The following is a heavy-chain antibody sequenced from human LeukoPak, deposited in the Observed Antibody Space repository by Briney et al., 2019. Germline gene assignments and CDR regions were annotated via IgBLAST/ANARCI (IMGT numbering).Heavy chain of an antibody. D-gene: IGHD4-4*01. J-gene: IGHJ4*02. CDR2: TWYDGSDK. CDR3: ARAPARKTTVTKYYFDY. CDR1: GFTFSSYG. V-gene: IGHV3-33*01. Sequence: PGGSLRLSCAASGFTFSSYGMHWVRQAPGKGLEWVAVTWYDGSDKYYADSVKGRFTISRDDSKNTLYLQMNSLRAEDTAVYYCARAPARKTTVTKYYFDYWGQGTLVTVSS.